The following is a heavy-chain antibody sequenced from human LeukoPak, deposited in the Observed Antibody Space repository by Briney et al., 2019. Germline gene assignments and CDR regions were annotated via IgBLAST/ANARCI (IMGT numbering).Heavy chain of an antibody. CDR3: ARGEEKATITALDS. CDR2: ISSSSSYI. V-gene: IGHV3-21*01. Sequence: PGGSLRLSCAASGFTFSSYSMNWVRQAPGKGLEWVSAISSSSSYIYYADSIKGRFTISRDNAENSLYLQMNSLGAVDTAVYFCARGEEKATITALDSWGQGTLVTVSS. CDR1: GFTFSSYS. D-gene: IGHD5-24*01. J-gene: IGHJ4*02.